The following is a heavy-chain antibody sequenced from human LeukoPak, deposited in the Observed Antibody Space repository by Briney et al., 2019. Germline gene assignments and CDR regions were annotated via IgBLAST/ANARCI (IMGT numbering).Heavy chain of an antibody. CDR2: IGVEGIKD. J-gene: IGHJ6*02. CDR1: GLTFSSYG. V-gene: IGHV3-33*01. D-gene: IGHD2-8*01. CDR3: ARDRHCANGVCHRVPGMDV. Sequence: PGGSLSLSCEASGLTFSSYGIDWARKAHGKGLKWVAEIGVEGIKDNIAASVKGRFTTSRDNSKNTIYLQLNSLRAKAPAEYTCARDRHCANGVCHRVPGMDVWGQGTTVTVSS.